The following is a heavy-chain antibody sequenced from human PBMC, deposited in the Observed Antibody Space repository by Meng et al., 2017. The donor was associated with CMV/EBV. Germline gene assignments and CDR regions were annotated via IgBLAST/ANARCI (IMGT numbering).Heavy chain of an antibody. Sequence: GESLKISCAASGFTVSSNSMSWVRQAPGKGLEWVSVIYSGGSTYYADSVKGRFTISRDNSKNTLYLQMNSLRAEDTAVYYCARVHFGDYGMDYWGQGTLVTVSS. CDR1: GFTVSSNS. CDR2: IYSGGST. J-gene: IGHJ4*02. D-gene: IGHD4-17*01. CDR3: ARVHFGDYGMDY. V-gene: IGHV3-66*02.